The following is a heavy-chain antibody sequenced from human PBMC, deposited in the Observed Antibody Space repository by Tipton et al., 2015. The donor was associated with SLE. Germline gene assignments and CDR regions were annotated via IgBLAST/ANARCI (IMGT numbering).Heavy chain of an antibody. CDR3: AGHIVVLPALDY. CDR2: ITSSRTYT. Sequence: SLRLSCAASGFTFSDYYMSWIRQAPGKGLEWVSYITSSRTYTNYADSVKGRFTISRDNAKNSLYLQMNSLRAEGTAVYYCAGHIVVLPALDYWGQGTLVTVSS. J-gene: IGHJ4*02. D-gene: IGHD2-2*01. V-gene: IGHV3-11*06. CDR1: GFTFSDYY.